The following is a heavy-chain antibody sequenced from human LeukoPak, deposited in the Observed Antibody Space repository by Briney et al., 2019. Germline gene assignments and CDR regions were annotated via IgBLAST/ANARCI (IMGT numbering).Heavy chain of an antibody. CDR2: IYYSGST. J-gene: IGHJ3*02. V-gene: IGHV4-30-4*08. CDR1: GGSISSGDYY. Sequence: SETLSLTCTVSGGSISSGDYYWRWIRQPPGKGLEWNGYIYYSGSTYYNPSLKSRVTISVDTSKNQFSLKLSSATAADTAVYYCARGGAAAGTNDAFDIWGQGTMVTVSS. CDR3: ARGGAAAGTNDAFDI. D-gene: IGHD6-13*01.